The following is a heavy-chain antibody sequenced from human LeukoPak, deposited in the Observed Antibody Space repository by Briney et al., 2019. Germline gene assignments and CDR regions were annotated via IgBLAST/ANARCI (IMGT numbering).Heavy chain of an antibody. CDR2: IYYTGST. V-gene: IGHV4-59*08. CDR1: GGPISTYQ. D-gene: IGHD4-17*01. Sequence: SETLSLTCTVSGGPISTYQWSWIRQPPGKGLDWIGYIYYTGSTNYNPSLRSRVTISLDTSKNQFSLRVNSVTAADTAVYYCARRTTVTPNWFDPWGQGALVTVSS. J-gene: IGHJ5*02. CDR3: ARRTTVTPNWFDP.